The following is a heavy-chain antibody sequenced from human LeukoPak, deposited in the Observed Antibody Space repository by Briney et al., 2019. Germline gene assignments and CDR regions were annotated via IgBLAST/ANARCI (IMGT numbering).Heavy chain of an antibody. Sequence: GASVKVSCTVSGSSLSELSLYWVRQAPGKGLEWMGGFDVIDSETFYAQKFQGRVTMTEDSSTDTAYMELRSLTSDDTALYHCAAGRPYSLLDYWGQGTLVTVSS. CDR1: GSSLSELS. D-gene: IGHD5-18*01. J-gene: IGHJ4*02. V-gene: IGHV1-24*01. CDR2: FDVIDSET. CDR3: AAGRPYSLLDY.